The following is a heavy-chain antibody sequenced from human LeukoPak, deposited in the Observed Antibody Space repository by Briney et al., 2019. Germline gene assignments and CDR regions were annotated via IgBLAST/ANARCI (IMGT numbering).Heavy chain of an antibody. D-gene: IGHD3-3*01. Sequence: SVKVSCKASGGTFSSYAISWVRQDPGQGLEGMGRIIPNFNIANYAQKFQGRVTITADKSTSTAYMELSSLRSEDTAVYYCARSRSGYQNWFDPWGQGTLVTVSS. CDR1: GGTFSSYA. CDR3: ARSRSGYQNWFDP. V-gene: IGHV1-69*04. J-gene: IGHJ5*02. CDR2: IIPNFNIA.